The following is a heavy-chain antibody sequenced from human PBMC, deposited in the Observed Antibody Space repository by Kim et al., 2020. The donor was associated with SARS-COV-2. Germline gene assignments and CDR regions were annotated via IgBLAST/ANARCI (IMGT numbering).Heavy chain of an antibody. D-gene: IGHD3-10*01. V-gene: IGHV1-69*13. CDR3: ASNYYGSGYYYYGMDV. CDR1: GGTFSSYA. CDR2: IIPIFGTA. Sequence: SVKVSCKASGGTFSSYAISWVRQAPGQGLEWMGGIIPIFGTANYAQKFQGRVTITADESTSTAYMELSSLRSEDTAVYYCASNYYGSGYYYYGMDVWGQGTTVTVSS. J-gene: IGHJ6*02.